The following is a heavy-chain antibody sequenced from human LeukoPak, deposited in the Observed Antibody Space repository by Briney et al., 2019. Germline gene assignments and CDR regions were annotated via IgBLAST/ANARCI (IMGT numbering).Heavy chain of an antibody. D-gene: IGHD5-24*01. CDR3: AIPSMATTDIPLDY. Sequence: SETLSLTCAVYGGSFSGYYWSWIRQPPGKGLEWIGEINHSGSTNYNPSLKSRVTISVDTSKNQFSLKLSSVTAADTAVYYCAIPSMATTDIPLDYWGQGTLVTVSS. V-gene: IGHV4-34*01. CDR1: GGSFSGYY. CDR2: INHSGST. J-gene: IGHJ4*02.